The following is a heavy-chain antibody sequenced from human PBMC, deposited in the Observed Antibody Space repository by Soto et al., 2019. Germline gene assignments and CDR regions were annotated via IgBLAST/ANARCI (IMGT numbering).Heavy chain of an antibody. CDR1: GFTFSNYA. V-gene: IGHV3-30-3*01. Sequence: QVQLVESGGGVVQPGRSLRLSCAASGFTFSNYAMHWVRQAPGTGLEWVALISYDGSNKYYADSVKGRFTISRDNSKNTLYLQMNSLRAEDTAVYYCAGGGYCISTSCYLNWFDPWGQGTLVTVSS. D-gene: IGHD2-2*01. J-gene: IGHJ5*02. CDR2: ISYDGSNK. CDR3: AGGGYCISTSCYLNWFDP.